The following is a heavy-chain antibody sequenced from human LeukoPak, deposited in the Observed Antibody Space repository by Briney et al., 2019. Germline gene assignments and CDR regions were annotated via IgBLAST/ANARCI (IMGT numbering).Heavy chain of an antibody. CDR1: GYTFTSYD. CDR3: ARGKRTIFGLGISYYFDY. CDR2: MNPNSGNT. V-gene: IGHV1-8*01. Sequence: ASVKVSCKASGYTFTSYDINWGRQATGQGLEWMGWMNPNSGNTGYAQKFQGRVTMTRNTSISTAYMELRSLRSEDTAVYYCARGKRTIFGLGISYYFDYWGQGTLVTVSS. D-gene: IGHD3/OR15-3a*01. J-gene: IGHJ4*02.